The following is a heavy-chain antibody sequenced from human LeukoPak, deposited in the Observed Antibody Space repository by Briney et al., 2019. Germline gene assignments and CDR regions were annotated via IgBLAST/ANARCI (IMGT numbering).Heavy chain of an antibody. CDR3: ARDYGRSRGYGMDV. V-gene: IGHV3-74*01. CDR2: INADGSSA. CDR1: GFTLSNYW. J-gene: IGHJ6*02. D-gene: IGHD3-10*01. Sequence: PGGSLRLSCAASGFTLSNYWMHWVRQAPGKGLVWVSRINADGSSASYADSVKGRFTISRDNAKNTLYLQMNSLRAEDTAMYYCARDYGRSRGYGMDVWGQGTTVTVSS.